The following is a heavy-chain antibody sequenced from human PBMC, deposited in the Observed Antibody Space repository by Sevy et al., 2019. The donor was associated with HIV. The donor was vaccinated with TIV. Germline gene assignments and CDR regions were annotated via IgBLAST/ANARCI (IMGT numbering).Heavy chain of an antibody. V-gene: IGHV3-30*18. D-gene: IGHD1-1*01. J-gene: IGHJ3*02. CDR3: AKWNHHERAFDI. Sequence: GGSLRLSCAASGFTFSSYGMHWVRQAPGKGLEWVAVISYDGSNKYYADSVKGRFTISRDNSKNTLYLQMNSLRAEDTAVYYCAKWNHHERAFDIWGQGTMVTVSS. CDR2: ISYDGSNK. CDR1: GFTFSSYG.